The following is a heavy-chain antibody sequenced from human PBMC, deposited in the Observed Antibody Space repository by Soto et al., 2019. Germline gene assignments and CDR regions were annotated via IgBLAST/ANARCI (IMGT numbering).Heavy chain of an antibody. CDR2: ISGSGDST. D-gene: IGHD1-26*01. J-gene: IGHJ5*02. CDR1: GFTFSSYA. CDR3: AEDLPGELLPTCFDP. V-gene: IGHV3-23*01. Sequence: EVQLLESGGGLVQPGGSLRLSCAASGFTFSSYAMNWVRQAPGKGLEWVSAISGSGDSTYYVDSVKGRFTISRDNSNNTLYLPMNSLRAEDTAVYYCAEDLPGELLPTCFDPWGQGTLVTVSS.